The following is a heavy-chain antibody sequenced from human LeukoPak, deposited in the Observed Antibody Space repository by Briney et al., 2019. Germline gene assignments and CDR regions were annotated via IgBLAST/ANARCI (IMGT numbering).Heavy chain of an antibody. J-gene: IGHJ4*02. Sequence: VGSLRLSCAASGFTFSNYAMNWVRQAPGKGLEWVSAISGSGGDTYYADSVKGRFTISRDNSKNTLYLQMNSLRAEDTAVYYCRYFLPHFDYWGQGTLVTVSS. CDR2: ISGSGGDT. D-gene: IGHD2/OR15-2a*01. V-gene: IGHV3-23*01. CDR1: GFTFSNYA. CDR3: RYFLPHFDY.